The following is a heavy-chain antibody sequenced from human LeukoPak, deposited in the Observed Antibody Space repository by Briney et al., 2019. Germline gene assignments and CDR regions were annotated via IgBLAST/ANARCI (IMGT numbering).Heavy chain of an antibody. CDR1: GGSISSSSYY. Sequence: PSETLSLTCTVSGGSISSSSYYWGWIRQPPGKGLEWIGRIYYSGSTYYNPSLKSRVTISVDTSKNQFSLKLSSVTAADTAVYYCASYDILTGYHKGRCRYWGQGTLVSVCS. V-gene: IGHV4-39*01. J-gene: IGHJ4*02. D-gene: IGHD3-9*01. CDR3: ASYDILTGYHKGRCRY. CDR2: IYYSGST.